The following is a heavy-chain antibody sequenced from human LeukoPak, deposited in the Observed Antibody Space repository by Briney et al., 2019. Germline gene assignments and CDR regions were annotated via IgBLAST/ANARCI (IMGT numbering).Heavy chain of an antibody. CDR3: ARVGEYYRHASDI. CDR1: GGSISSYY. J-gene: IGHJ3*02. D-gene: IGHD2/OR15-2a*01. CDR2: IYYSGST. V-gene: IGHV4-59*01. Sequence: SGTLSLTCTVSGGSISSYYWSWIRQPPGKGLEWIGYIYYSGSTNYNPSLKSRVTISVDTSKNQFSLKLSSVTAADTAVYYCARVGEYYRHASDIWGQGTMVTVSS.